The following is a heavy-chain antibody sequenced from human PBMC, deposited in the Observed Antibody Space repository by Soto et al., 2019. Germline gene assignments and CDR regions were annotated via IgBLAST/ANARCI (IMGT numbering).Heavy chain of an antibody. CDR2: IYYSGST. CDR1: GGSISSYY. J-gene: IGHJ6*02. CDR3: ARTDIDGVVPAAYYYYGMDV. V-gene: IGHV4-59*01. D-gene: IGHD2-2*01. Sequence: PSETLSLTCTVSGGSISSYYWSWIRQPPGKGLEWIGYIYYSGSTNYNPSLKSRVTISVDTSKNQFSLKLSSVTAADTAVYYCARTDIDGVVPAAYYYYGMDVCGQGTTVTV.